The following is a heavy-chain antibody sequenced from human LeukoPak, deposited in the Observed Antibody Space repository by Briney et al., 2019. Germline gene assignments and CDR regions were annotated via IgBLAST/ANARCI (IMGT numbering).Heavy chain of an antibody. J-gene: IGHJ4*02. Sequence: SETLSLTCTVSGGSISSYYWSWIRQPTGKRLQWIGYIYYSGSTNYNPSLKSRVTISVDTSKNQFSLKLSSVPAADTAVYYCARRGYCTNGVCSYYFDYWGQGTLVTVSS. CDR1: GGSISSYY. CDR3: ARRGYCTNGVCSYYFDY. CDR2: IYYSGST. V-gene: IGHV4-59*01. D-gene: IGHD2-8*01.